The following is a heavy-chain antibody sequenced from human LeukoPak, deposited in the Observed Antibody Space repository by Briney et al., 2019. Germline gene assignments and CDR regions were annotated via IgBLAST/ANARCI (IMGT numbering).Heavy chain of an antibody. CDR1: GFTFSSYA. Sequence: GGSLRLSCAASGFTFSSYAMHWVRQAPGKGLEWVAVISYDGSNKYYADSVKGRFTISRDNSKNTLYLQMNSLRAEDTAVYYCAKDRIYDFWSGYEAVWWFDPWGQGTLVTVSS. J-gene: IGHJ5*02. D-gene: IGHD3-3*01. CDR2: ISYDGSNK. V-gene: IGHV3-30-3*01. CDR3: AKDRIYDFWSGYEAVWWFDP.